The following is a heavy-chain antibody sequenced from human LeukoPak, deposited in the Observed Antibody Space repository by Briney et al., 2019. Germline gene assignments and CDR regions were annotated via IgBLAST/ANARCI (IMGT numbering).Heavy chain of an antibody. CDR3: ARDKNRALRPTGFDY. J-gene: IGHJ4*02. V-gene: IGHV4-39*07. Sequence: SETLSLTCTVSGGSTSSSSYYWGWIRQPPGKGLEWIGSNSGSTYYNPSLKSRVTISVDTSKNQFSLKLSSVTAADTAVYYCARDKNRALRPTGFDYWGQGTLVTVSS. CDR1: GGSTSSSSYY. D-gene: IGHD4-17*01. CDR2: NSGST.